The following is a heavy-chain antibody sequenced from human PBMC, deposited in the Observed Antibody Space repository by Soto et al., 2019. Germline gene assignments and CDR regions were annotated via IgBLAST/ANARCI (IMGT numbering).Heavy chain of an antibody. CDR1: GGTFSSYT. CDR2: IIPILGIA. CDR3: ARDRGGANDYIWGSYRHDAFDI. Sequence: QVQLVQSGAEVKKPGSSVKVSCKASGGTFSSYTISWVRQAPGQGLEWMGRIIPILGIANYAQKFQGRVTITADKSTSTAYRELSSLRSEDTAVYYCARDRGGANDYIWGSYRHDAFDIWGQGTMVTVSS. J-gene: IGHJ3*02. V-gene: IGHV1-69*08. D-gene: IGHD3-16*02.